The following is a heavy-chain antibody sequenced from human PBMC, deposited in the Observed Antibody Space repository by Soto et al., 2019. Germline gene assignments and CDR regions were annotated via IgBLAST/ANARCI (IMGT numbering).Heavy chain of an antibody. CDR2: ISYDGSNK. J-gene: IGHJ4*02. CDR3: YGTMIVVVITEYFDY. Sequence: HPGGSLRLSCAASGFTFSSYAMHWVRQAPGKGLEWVAVISYDGSNKYYADSVKGRFTISRDNSKNTLYLQMNSLRAEDTAVYYCYGTMIVVVITEYFDYWGQGTLVTVSS. V-gene: IGHV3-30-3*01. CDR1: GFTFSSYA. D-gene: IGHD3-22*01.